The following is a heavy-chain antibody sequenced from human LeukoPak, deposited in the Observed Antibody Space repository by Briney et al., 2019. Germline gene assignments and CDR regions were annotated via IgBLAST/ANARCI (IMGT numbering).Heavy chain of an antibody. Sequence: PGGSLRLSCTASGFTFSTYSINWFRQAPGKGLKWISYISTGSSIIYYADSVKGRFTISRDNAKNSLYLQMNSLRDEDTAVYYCARDMGYGDSVYWYFDLWGRGTLVTVSS. J-gene: IGHJ2*01. D-gene: IGHD4-17*01. CDR2: ISTGSSII. V-gene: IGHV3-48*02. CDR1: GFTFSTYS. CDR3: ARDMGYGDSVYWYFDL.